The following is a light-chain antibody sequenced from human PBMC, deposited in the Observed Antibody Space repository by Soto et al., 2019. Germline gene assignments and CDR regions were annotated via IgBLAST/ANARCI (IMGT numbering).Light chain of an antibody. CDR3: SSYTSISTYV. CDR1: SSDVGSYNR. J-gene: IGLJ1*01. CDR2: EVS. Sequence: QSVLTQPPSVSGSPGQSVTISCTGTSSDVGSYNRVSWYQQPPGTAPKLMIYEVSNRPSGVPDRFSGSKSGNTASLTISGLQADDEADYYCSSYTSISTYVFGTGTNVTVL. V-gene: IGLV2-18*02.